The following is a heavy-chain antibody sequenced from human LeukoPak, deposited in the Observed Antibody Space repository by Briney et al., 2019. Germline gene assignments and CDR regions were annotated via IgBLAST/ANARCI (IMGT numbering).Heavy chain of an antibody. CDR2: IRSKANSYAT. CDR1: GFTFSGSA. D-gene: IGHD5-24*01. Sequence: PGGSLRLSCAASGFTFSGSAMHWVRQASGKGLEGVGRIRSKANSYATAYAASVKGRFTISRDDSKNTAYLQMNSLKTEDTAVYYCTRTRDGYHAWIFDYWGQGTLVTVSS. V-gene: IGHV3-73*01. J-gene: IGHJ4*02. CDR3: TRTRDGYHAWIFDY.